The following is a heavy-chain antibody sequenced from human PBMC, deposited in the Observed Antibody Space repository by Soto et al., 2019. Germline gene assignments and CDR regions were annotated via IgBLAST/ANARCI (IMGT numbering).Heavy chain of an antibody. Sequence: SETLSLTCTVSGGSISSSSYYWGWIRQPPGKGLEWIGSIYYSGSTYYNPSLKSRVTISVDTSKNHFSLKLSSVTAADTAVYYCARSGRWLQLRPFDYWGQGTLVTVSS. CDR1: GGSISSSSYY. J-gene: IGHJ4*02. CDR2: IYYSGST. V-gene: IGHV4-39*01. CDR3: ARSGRWLQLRPFDY. D-gene: IGHD5-12*01.